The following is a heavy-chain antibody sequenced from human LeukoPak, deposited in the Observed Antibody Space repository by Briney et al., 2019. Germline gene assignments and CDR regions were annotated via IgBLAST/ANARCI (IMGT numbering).Heavy chain of an antibody. J-gene: IGHJ4*02. D-gene: IGHD6-19*01. V-gene: IGHV3-30-3*01. CDR1: GFTFSSYA. CDR3: ARGSGSGWTRTTYYFDY. CDR2: ISYDGSNK. Sequence: GGSLRLSCAASGFTFSSYAMHWVRRAPGKGLEWVAVISYDGSNKYYADSVKGRFTISRDNSKNTLYLQMNSLRAEDTAVYYCARGSGSGWTRTTYYFDYWGQGTLVTVSS.